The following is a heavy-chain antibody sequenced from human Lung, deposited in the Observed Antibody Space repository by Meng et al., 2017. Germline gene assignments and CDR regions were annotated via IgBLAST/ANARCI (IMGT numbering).Heavy chain of an antibody. D-gene: IGHD5/OR15-5a*01. CDR1: GGSISGYF. Sequence: QVQPQGSGPGLVKPSETLSLTCDVSGGSISGYFWTWIRQPAGKGLDWIGRVYSSGSANYNPSLKSRVTMSVDRSKNQFSLQLTSVTAADTAVYYCARGVGSLDFWGQGALVTVSS. J-gene: IGHJ4*02. V-gene: IGHV4-4*07. CDR2: VYSSGSA. CDR3: ARGVGSLDF.